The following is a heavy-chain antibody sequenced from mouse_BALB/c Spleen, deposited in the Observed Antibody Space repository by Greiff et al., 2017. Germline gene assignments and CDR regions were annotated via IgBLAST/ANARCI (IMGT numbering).Heavy chain of an antibody. CDR1: GFTFSSFG. CDR2: ISSGSSTI. Sequence: EVKLMESGGGLVQPGGSRKLSCAASGFTFSSFGMHWVRQAPEKGLEWVAYISSGSSTIYYADTVKGRFTISRDNPKNTLFLQMTSLRSEDTAMYYCVREGRLRLPWYFDVWGAGTTVTVSS. D-gene: IGHD1-2*01. CDR3: VREGRLRLPWYFDV. J-gene: IGHJ1*01. V-gene: IGHV5-17*02.